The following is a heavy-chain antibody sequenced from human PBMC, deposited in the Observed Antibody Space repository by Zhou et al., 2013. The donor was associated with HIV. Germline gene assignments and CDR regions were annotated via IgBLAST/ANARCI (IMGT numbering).Heavy chain of an antibody. CDR2: LYHSGNT. Sequence: QVQLQESGPGLVTPSETLSLTCAVSGYSISSGYYWGWIRQPPGKGLEWIGSLYHSGNTYYNPSLKSRVTISVDTSKSQFSLKLTSVTAADTAVYYCAREDGDNDYYYGMDVWGQGITVTVSS. J-gene: IGHJ6*02. CDR1: GYSISSGYY. D-gene: IGHD4-17*01. V-gene: IGHV4-38-2*02. CDR3: AREDGDNDYYYGMDV.